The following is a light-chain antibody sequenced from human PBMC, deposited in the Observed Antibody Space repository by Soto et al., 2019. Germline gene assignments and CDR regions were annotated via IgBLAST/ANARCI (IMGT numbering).Light chain of an antibody. J-gene: IGLJ1*01. V-gene: IGLV6-57*04. CDR2: EVS. CDR1: SGSIASNF. CDR3: SSYAGSNNFYV. Sequence: NFMLTQPHSVSESPVKTVTISCTRSSGSIASNFVQWYQQRPGSAPTTVIYEVSKRPSGGPDRFSGSKSGNTASLTVSGLQAEDEADYYCSSYAGSNNFYVFGTGTKLTVL.